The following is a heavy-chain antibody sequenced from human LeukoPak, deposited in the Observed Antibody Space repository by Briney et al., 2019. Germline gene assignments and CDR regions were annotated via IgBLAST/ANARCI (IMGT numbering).Heavy chain of an antibody. J-gene: IGHJ4*02. V-gene: IGHV3-30*18. Sequence: GGSLRLSCAASGFTFSSYGMHWVRQAPGKGLEGVAVISYDGSNKYYADSVKGRFTIPRDNSKNKLYLKMNRLRAEDTAVYYCAKDKRGMYYYESIGYNGFDYWGQGTLVTVSS. CDR3: AKDKRGMYYYESIGYNGFDY. CDR2: ISYDGSNK. D-gene: IGHD3-22*01. CDR1: GFTFSSYG.